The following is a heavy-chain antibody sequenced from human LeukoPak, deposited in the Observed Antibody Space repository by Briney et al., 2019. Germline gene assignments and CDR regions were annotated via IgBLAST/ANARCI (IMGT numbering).Heavy chain of an antibody. CDR2: FDPEDGET. CDR1: GYTLTELS. CDR3: ATSSSIAVAPRYFDY. Sequence: ATVKASCKVSGYTLTELSMHWVRQAPGKGLEWMGGFDPEDGETIYAQKFQGRVTMTEDTSTDTAYMELSSLRSEDTAVYYCATSSSIAVAPRYFDYWGQGTLVTVSS. J-gene: IGHJ4*02. V-gene: IGHV1-24*01. D-gene: IGHD6-19*01.